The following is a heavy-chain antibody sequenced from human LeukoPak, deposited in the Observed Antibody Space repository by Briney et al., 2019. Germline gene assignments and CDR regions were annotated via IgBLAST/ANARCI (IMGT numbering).Heavy chain of an antibody. CDR2: IYPGDSDT. V-gene: IGHV5-51*01. Sequence: GESLKISCKGSGYSFTSYWIGWVRQMPGKGLEWMGIIYPGDSDTRYSPSFQGQVTISADKSISTAYLQWSSLEASDTAMYYCARQGARYCSSTSCFGDPWGQGTLVTVSS. D-gene: IGHD2-2*01. CDR1: GYSFTSYW. CDR3: ARQGARYCSSTSCFGDP. J-gene: IGHJ5*02.